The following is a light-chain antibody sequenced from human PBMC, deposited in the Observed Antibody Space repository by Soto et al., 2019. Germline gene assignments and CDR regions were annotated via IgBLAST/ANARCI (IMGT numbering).Light chain of an antibody. CDR2: EVV. J-gene: IGLJ1*01. CDR1: KNDIGVYDF. CDR3: KSYAGSNTYV. Sequence: QSALTQPPSASGSPGQSVTISCTGTKNDIGVYDFVSWYQHHPGKAPRLIIYEVVQRPSGVPDLFSGSKSGNTAYLTVSGLQAADEADYFCKSYAGSNTYVFGRGTKLTVL. V-gene: IGLV2-8*01.